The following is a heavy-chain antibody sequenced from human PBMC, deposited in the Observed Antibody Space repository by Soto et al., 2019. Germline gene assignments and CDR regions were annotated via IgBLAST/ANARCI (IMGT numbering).Heavy chain of an antibody. V-gene: IGHV1-18*01. Sequence: ASVKVSCKASGYTFTSYGISWVRQAPGQGLEWMGWISAYNGNTNYAQKLQGRVTMTTDTSTSTAYMELRSLRSDDTAVYYCARVGNKVSYYYYGVDVWGQGTTVTVSS. CDR1: GYTFTSYG. CDR2: ISAYNGNT. J-gene: IGHJ6*02. CDR3: ARVGNKVSYYYYGVDV. D-gene: IGHD1-26*01.